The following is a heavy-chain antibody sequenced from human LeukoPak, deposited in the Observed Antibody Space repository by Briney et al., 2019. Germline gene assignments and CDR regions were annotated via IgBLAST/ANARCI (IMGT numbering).Heavy chain of an antibody. D-gene: IGHD1-26*01. V-gene: IGHV3-30*02. Sequence: GGSLRLSCAASGFTFSSYAMHWVRQAPGKGLEWVAFIRYAGINKYYADSVKGRFTISRDNSKNTLYLQMNSLRAEDTAVYYCAKDSKIVGATFRSYHYMDVWGKGTAVTVSS. J-gene: IGHJ6*03. CDR1: GFTFSSYA. CDR3: AKDSKIVGATFRSYHYMDV. CDR2: IRYAGINK.